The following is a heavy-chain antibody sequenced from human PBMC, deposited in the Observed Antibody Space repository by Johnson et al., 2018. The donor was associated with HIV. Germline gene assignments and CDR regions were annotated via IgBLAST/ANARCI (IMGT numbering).Heavy chain of an antibody. D-gene: IGHD2-15*01. CDR1: GFTFSSYA. Sequence: EQLVESWGGLVQPGGSLRLSCAASGFTFSSYAMSWVRQAPGKGLEWVSAISGSGGSTYYADSVKGRFTISRDNSKNTLYLQMNSLRAEDTAVYYCAKTVAPPEYAFDIWGQGTMVTVSS. CDR2: ISGSGGST. J-gene: IGHJ3*02. CDR3: AKTVAPPEYAFDI. V-gene: IGHV3-23*04.